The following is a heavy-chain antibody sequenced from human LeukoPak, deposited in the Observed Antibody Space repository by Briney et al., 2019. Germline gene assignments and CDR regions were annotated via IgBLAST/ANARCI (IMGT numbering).Heavy chain of an antibody. CDR3: ARGDGDSTSYGYYYYYGMDV. J-gene: IGHJ6*02. D-gene: IGHD2-2*01. V-gene: IGHV3-23*01. CDR2: ISGSGGST. CDR1: GFTFSSYA. Sequence: GGSLRLSCAASGFTFSSYAMSWVRQAPGKGLEWVSAISGSGGSTYYADSVKGRFTISRDSSKNTLYLQMNSLRAEDTAVYYCARGDGDSTSYGYYYYYGMDVWGQGTTVTVSS.